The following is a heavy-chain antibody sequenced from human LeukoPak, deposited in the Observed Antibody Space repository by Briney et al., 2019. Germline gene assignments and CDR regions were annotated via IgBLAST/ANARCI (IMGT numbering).Heavy chain of an antibody. CDR3: ARDLDYDGIDY. CDR1: GGSISSYY. V-gene: IGHV4-59*01. CDR2: IYYSGST. J-gene: IGHJ4*02. Sequence: SVTPSLTCTVSGGSISSYYWSWIRQPPGKGLEWIGYIYYSGSTNYNPSLKSRVTISVDTSKNQFSLKLSSVTAADTAVYYCARDLDYDGIDYWGQGTLVTVSS. D-gene: IGHD3-22*01.